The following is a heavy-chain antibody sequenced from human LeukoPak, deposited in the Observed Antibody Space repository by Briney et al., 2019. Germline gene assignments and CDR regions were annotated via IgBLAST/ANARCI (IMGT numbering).Heavy chain of an antibody. J-gene: IGHJ4*02. CDR2: INSDGSST. Sequence: GGSLRLSCAASGFAFSSYWMHWVRQAPGKGLVWVSRINSDGSSTSYADSVKGRFTISRDNAKNTLYMQMNSLRAEDTAVYYCARVGIQLWSALDYWGQGTLVTVSS. CDR3: ARVGIQLWSALDY. D-gene: IGHD5-18*01. CDR1: GFAFSSYW. V-gene: IGHV3-74*01.